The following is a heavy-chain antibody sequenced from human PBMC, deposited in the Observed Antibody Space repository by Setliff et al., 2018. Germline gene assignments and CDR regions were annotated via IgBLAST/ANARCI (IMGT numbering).Heavy chain of an antibody. Sequence: RLSCGASGFTFSKYWMYWVRQVPGKGLVWVSRINGDGTITNYADSVKGRFTISRDNAGNSLYLQMNSLRAEDTAVYYCARRIQVGNHYFDYWGQGTLVTVSS. V-gene: IGHV3-74*01. D-gene: IGHD1-26*01. J-gene: IGHJ4*02. CDR3: ARRIQVGNHYFDY. CDR2: INGDGTIT. CDR1: GFTFSKYW.